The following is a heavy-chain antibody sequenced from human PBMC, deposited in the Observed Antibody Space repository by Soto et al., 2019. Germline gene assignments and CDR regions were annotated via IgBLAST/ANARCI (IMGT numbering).Heavy chain of an antibody. CDR1: GFTFSSYG. J-gene: IGHJ3*02. V-gene: IGHV3-30*18. D-gene: IGHD3-10*01. CDR2: ISYDGSNK. Sequence: GGSLRLSCAASGFTFSSYGMHWVRQAPGKGLEWVAVISYDGSNKYYADSVKGRFTISRDNSKNTLCLQMNSLRAEDTAVYYCAKGSSGGIWGQGTMVTVSS. CDR3: AKGSSGGI.